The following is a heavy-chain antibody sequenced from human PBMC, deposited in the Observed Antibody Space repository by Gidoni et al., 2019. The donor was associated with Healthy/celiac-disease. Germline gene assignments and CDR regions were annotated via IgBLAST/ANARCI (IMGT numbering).Heavy chain of an antibody. Sequence: QVQLQQWGAGLLKPSETLSLTCAVYGGSFSGYYWSWIRQPPGKGLEWIGEINHSGSTNYNPSLKSRVTISVDTSKNQFSLKLSSVTAADTAVYYCARDRLRRGVGWFDPWGQGTLVTVSS. J-gene: IGHJ5*02. CDR2: INHSGST. CDR3: ARDRLRRGVGWFDP. D-gene: IGHD1-26*01. CDR1: GGSFSGYY. V-gene: IGHV4-34*01.